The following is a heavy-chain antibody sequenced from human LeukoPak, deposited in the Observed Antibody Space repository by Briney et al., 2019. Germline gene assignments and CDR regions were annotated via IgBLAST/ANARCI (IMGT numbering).Heavy chain of an antibody. Sequence: SETLSLTCTVSVGSISSSSFYWGWIRQPPGKGLEWIGSIYYSGNTYYNPSLKSRVSISVDTSKNQFSLKLSSVTAADTAVYYCARHPGRLFDYWGQGTLVTVSS. V-gene: IGHV4-39*01. J-gene: IGHJ4*02. CDR1: VGSISSSSFY. CDR2: IYYSGNT. CDR3: ARHPGRLFDY.